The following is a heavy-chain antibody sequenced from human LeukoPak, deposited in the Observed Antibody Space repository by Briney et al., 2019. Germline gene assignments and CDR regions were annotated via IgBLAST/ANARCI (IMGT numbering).Heavy chain of an antibody. Sequence: ASVKVSCKASGYTFTGYYMHWVRQAPGQGLEWMGWINPNSGGTNYAQEFQGRVTMTRDTSISTAYMELSGLRSDDTAVYYCARLPTYGPSGYWGQGTLVTVSS. CDR3: ARLPTYGPSGY. CDR2: INPNSGGT. D-gene: IGHD3-16*01. CDR1: GYTFTGYY. V-gene: IGHV1-2*02. J-gene: IGHJ4*02.